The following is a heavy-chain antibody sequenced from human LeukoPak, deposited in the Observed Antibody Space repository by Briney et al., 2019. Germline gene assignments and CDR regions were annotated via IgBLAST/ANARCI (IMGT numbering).Heavy chain of an antibody. CDR3: ARGRRMVRGVMDYFDY. D-gene: IGHD3-10*01. CDR1: GFTFSSYA. Sequence: GGSLRLSCAASGFTFSSYAVHWVRQAPGKGLEWVAVISYDGSNKYYADPVKGRFTISRDNSKNTLYLQMNSLRAEDTAVYSCARGRRMVRGVMDYFDYWGQGTLVTVSS. J-gene: IGHJ4*02. V-gene: IGHV3-30*01. CDR2: ISYDGSNK.